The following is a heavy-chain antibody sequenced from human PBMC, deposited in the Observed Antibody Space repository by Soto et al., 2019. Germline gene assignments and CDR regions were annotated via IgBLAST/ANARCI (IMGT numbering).Heavy chain of an antibody. Sequence: QVQLVESGGGVVQPGRSLRLSCAASGVTFSSYGMHWVRQAPGKGLEWVAVISYDGSNKYYADSVKGRFTISRDNSKNTLYLQMNSLRAEDTAVYYCAKIYGDYGPNFDYWGQGTLVTVSS. J-gene: IGHJ4*02. V-gene: IGHV3-30*18. CDR1: GVTFSSYG. CDR3: AKIYGDYGPNFDY. D-gene: IGHD4-17*01. CDR2: ISYDGSNK.